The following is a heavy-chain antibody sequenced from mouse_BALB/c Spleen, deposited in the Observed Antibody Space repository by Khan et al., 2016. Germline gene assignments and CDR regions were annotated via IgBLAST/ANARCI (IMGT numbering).Heavy chain of an antibody. J-gene: IGHJ3*01. CDR2: IRSKSNNYAT. CDR3: VRDTPFAY. Sequence: EVQLLETGGGLVQPRGSLKLSCAASGFTFNTNAMNWVRQAPGKGLEWVSRIRSKSNNYATYYADSVKDRITISSDDSTIMHYLQINNLKTEDTTIYYCVRDTPFAYWGLGTLVTVSA. CDR1: GFTFNTNA. V-gene: IGHV10S3*01.